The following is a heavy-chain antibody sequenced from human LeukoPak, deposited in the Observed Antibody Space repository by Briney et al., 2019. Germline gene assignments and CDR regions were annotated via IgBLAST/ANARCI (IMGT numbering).Heavy chain of an antibody. CDR3: VRGFGGRTDS. D-gene: IGHD2-15*01. CDR1: GGSFSGYY. V-gene: IGHV4-34*01. CDR2: INHSGGT. J-gene: IGHJ5*01. Sequence: SETLSLTCAVYGGSFSGYYWSWIRQPPGKGLEWIGEINHSGGTNYNPSLKSQVTISLDTSKNHFSLKLTSVTAADTAVYYCVRGFGGRTDSWGQGTEVTVST.